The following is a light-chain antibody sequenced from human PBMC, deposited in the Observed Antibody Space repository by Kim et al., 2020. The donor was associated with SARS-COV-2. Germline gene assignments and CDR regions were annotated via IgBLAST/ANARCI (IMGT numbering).Light chain of an antibody. J-gene: IGKJ3*01. CDR1: QSLVYSDGNIY. V-gene: IGKV2-30*01. CDR3: MQGTHWPFT. Sequence: PPSISCRASQSLVYSDGNIYLNWFHQRPGKSPRRLIYKVSNRDSGVPDRYSGSGSGTDFTLQISRVEAEYVGVYDCMQGTHWPFTFGPGTKVDIK. CDR2: KVS.